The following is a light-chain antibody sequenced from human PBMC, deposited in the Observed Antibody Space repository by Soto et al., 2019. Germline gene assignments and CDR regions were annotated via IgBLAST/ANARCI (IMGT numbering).Light chain of an antibody. CDR2: DGS. CDR1: SSDVGGYNY. V-gene: IGLV2-14*01. J-gene: IGLJ1*01. Sequence: QSALTQPASVSGSPGQSITISCTGTSSDVGGYNYVSWDQQHPGNAPKLMIYDGSNRTSGGSNRISGSKSGNTASLTISGLQAEDAADYYCSSYTSSSTLLYVFGTGTKVTVL. CDR3: SSYTSSSTLLYV.